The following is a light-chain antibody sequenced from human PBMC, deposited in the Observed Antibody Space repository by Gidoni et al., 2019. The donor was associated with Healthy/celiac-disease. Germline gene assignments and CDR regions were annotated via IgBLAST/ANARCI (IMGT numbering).Light chain of an antibody. CDR2: RNN. J-gene: IGLJ3*02. Sequence: QSVLTHPPSASGTPGQTVTISCSGSSSNIGSNYVYWYQQLPGTAPQLLIYRNNQRPSGVPDRFSGSKSGTSASLAISGLRSEDEADYYCAAWDDSLWVFGGGTKLTVL. V-gene: IGLV1-47*01. CDR1: SSNIGSNY. CDR3: AAWDDSLWV.